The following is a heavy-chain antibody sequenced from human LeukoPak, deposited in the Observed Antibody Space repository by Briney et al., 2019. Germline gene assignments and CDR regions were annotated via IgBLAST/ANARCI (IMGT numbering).Heavy chain of an antibody. Sequence: ASVKVSCKASGYTFTSYDINWVRQATGQGLEWMGWMNPNSGNTGYAQKFQGRVTMTRNTSISTAYMDLSSLRSEDTAVYYCARVLRYFDWLWVSDWFDPWGQGTLVTVSS. V-gene: IGHV1-8*01. D-gene: IGHD3-9*01. J-gene: IGHJ5*02. CDR2: MNPNSGNT. CDR3: ARVLRYFDWLWVSDWFDP. CDR1: GYTFTSYD.